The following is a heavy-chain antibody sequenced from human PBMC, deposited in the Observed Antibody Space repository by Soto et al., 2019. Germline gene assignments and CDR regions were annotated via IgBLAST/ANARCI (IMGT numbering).Heavy chain of an antibody. D-gene: IGHD3-16*02. J-gene: IGHJ2*01. V-gene: IGHV3-23*01. Sequence: DVQLLESGGGLVEPGGSLTLSCAASGFPSSTYALNWVRQAPGKGPEWVSAISESGHHTHYADSVKGRFTISRDKSKNTQSLQKNSMRVDDTAIHYWTKSDGGGGGAGYTGTYYYFDAWGRGTLVTVAS. CDR2: ISESGHHT. CDR3: TKSDGGGGGAGYTGTYYYFDA. CDR1: GFPSSTYA.